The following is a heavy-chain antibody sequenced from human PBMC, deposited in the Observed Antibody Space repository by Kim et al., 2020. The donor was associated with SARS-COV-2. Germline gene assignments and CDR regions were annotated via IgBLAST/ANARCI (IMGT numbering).Heavy chain of an antibody. D-gene: IGHD2-15*01. Sequence: GGSLRLSCAASGFTFSDYWMSWVRQAPGRGLEWVANIKQDGSEKYYVDSVKGRFTISRDNGKKSLYLQMNNLRAEDTAIYFCAKSCDRFDYWGQGTLVT. CDR2: IKQDGSEK. CDR3: AKSCDRFDY. CDR1: GFTFSDYW. J-gene: IGHJ4*02. V-gene: IGHV3-7*01.